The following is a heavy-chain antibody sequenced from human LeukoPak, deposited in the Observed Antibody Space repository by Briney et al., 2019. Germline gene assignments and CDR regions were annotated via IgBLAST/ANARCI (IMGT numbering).Heavy chain of an antibody. CDR3: ARILSGVGATDY. CDR1: GFTVSTTY. Sequence: PGGSLRLSCAASGFTVSTTYMNWVRQAPGKGLEWVSSISSSSSYIYYADSVKGRFTISRDNAKNSLYLQMNSLRAEDTAVYYCARILSGVGATDYWGQGTLVTVSS. V-gene: IGHV3-21*01. J-gene: IGHJ4*02. CDR2: ISSSSSYI. D-gene: IGHD1-26*01.